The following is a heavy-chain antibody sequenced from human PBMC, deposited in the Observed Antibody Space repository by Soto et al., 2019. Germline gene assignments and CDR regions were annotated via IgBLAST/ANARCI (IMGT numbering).Heavy chain of an antibody. CDR3: ARDVTPPDY. Sequence: QVQLVQSGAEVKKPGASVTVSCKASGYTFTSYAITWVRQAPGQGLEWMGWISAYNGNTNYAQKLHGRDDMTTDTSTRTAYMEVRSLRSDDTAVYYFARDVTPPDYWGHVTLVTVAS. J-gene: IGHJ4*01. V-gene: IGHV1-18*01. CDR1: GYTFTSYA. CDR2: ISAYNGNT.